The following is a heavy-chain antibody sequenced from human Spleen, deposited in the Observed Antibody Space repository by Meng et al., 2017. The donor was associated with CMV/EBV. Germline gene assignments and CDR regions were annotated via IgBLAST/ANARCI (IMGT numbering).Heavy chain of an antibody. CDR1: GPTFDDYG. Sequence: GESLKISCAASGPTFDDYGMNWVRQAPGKGLEWVSYISSSSSTIYYADSVKGRFTISRDNAKNSLYLQMNSLRAEDTAVYYCARVADFWSGYYPFYYYYGMDVWGQGTTVTVSS. V-gene: IGHV3-48*04. CDR3: ARVADFWSGYYPFYYYYGMDV. CDR2: ISSSSSTI. D-gene: IGHD3-3*01. J-gene: IGHJ6*02.